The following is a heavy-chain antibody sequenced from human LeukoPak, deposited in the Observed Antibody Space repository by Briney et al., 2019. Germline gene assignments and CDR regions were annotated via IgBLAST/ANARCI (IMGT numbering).Heavy chain of an antibody. CDR3: AKDGTVTNNPSDWFDP. Sequence: GGSLRLSCAASGFIFSSYSMSWVRQAPGMGLEWVSVITGSGGNTYYADSVKGRFTISRDNSKNTLYLQMNSLRAEDTAVYYCAKDGTVTNNPSDWFDPWGQGTLVTVSS. V-gene: IGHV3-23*01. CDR1: GFIFSSYS. D-gene: IGHD4-17*01. CDR2: ITGSGGNT. J-gene: IGHJ5*02.